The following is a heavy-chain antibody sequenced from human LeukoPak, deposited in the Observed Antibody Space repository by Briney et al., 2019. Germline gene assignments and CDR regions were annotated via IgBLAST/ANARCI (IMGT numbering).Heavy chain of an antibody. CDR3: AREDSAWLNWFDP. CDR2: ISHSGST. J-gene: IGHJ5*02. D-gene: IGHD6-19*01. Sequence: KPSETLSLTCAVYGGSFSGYSWSWIRPPPGKVLEWIGEISHSGSTNYNPSLTSRVTISADTSKNQFSLKVSSVTAADTAVYYCAREDSAWLNWFDPWGQGTLVIVSS. CDR1: GGSFSGYS. V-gene: IGHV4-34*01.